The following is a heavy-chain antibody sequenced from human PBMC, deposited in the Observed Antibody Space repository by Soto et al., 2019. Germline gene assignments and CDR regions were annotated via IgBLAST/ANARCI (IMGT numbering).Heavy chain of an antibody. V-gene: IGHV3-7*05. CDR3: ARDLAGLDY. J-gene: IGHJ4*02. CDR1: GFTFSRFR. Sequence: GGSLRLSCVASGFTFSRFRMTWVRQAPGKGLEWVANIKQDGSEKNYVDFVKGRFTISRDNAKNSLFLQLCCLRVDDTAVYYCARDLAGLDYWGQGTLVTVSS. CDR2: IKQDGSEK.